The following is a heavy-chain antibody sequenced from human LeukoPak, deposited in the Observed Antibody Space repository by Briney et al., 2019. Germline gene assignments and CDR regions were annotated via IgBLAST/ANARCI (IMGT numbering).Heavy chain of an antibody. CDR1: GGSISSSSYY. CDR2: IYYSGST. CDR3: ARVGEYYDSSGAWGPFDY. D-gene: IGHD3-22*01. Sequence: SETLSLTCTVSGGSISSSSYYWGWIRQPPGKGLEWIGSIYYSGSTNYNPSLKSRVTISVDTSKNQFSLKLSSVTAADTAVYYCARVGEYYDSSGAWGPFDYWGQGTLVTVSS. J-gene: IGHJ4*02. V-gene: IGHV4-39*07.